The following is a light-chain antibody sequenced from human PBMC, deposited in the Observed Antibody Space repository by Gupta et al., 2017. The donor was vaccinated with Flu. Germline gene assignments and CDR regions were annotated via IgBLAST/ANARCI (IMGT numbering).Light chain of an antibody. CDR3: QAGDSNSGV. CDR2: QDD. CDR1: ELGDKL. Sequence: SYALTQPPSVSVSPGQPASIACSGDELGDKLGSWYQQRSGQSPNLVIYQDDKRPAGSPDPFACSNSGTTATLTVRGAEDRAEDDYYWQAGDSNSGVFGGGTKLTVL. J-gene: IGLJ3*02. V-gene: IGLV3-1*01.